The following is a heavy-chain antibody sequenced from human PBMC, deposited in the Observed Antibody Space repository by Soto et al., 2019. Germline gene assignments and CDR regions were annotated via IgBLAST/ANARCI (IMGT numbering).Heavy chain of an antibody. D-gene: IGHD2-15*01. V-gene: IGHV1-18*01. CDR3: ARDQVVVVVAATDAFDI. CDR2: ISAYNGNT. CDR1: GYTFTSYG. Sequence: GASVKVSCKASGYTFTSYGISWVRQAPGQGLEWMGWISAYNGNTNYAQELQGRVTMTTDTSTSTAYMELRSLRSDDTAVYYCARDQVVVVVAATDAFDIWGQGTMVTVSS. J-gene: IGHJ3*02.